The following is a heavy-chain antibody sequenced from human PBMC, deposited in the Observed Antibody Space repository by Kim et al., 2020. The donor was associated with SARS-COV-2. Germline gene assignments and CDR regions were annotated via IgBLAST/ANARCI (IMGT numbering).Heavy chain of an antibody. D-gene: IGHD5-18*01. CDR1: GFTFSSYG. Sequence: GRSLRLSCAVSGFTFSSYGMHWVRQAPGKGLEWVAVISYDGSNKYFADSVKGRFTISRDNSKNTLYLQMNSLRAEDTAVYYRASGSGYSYGSAEFDSWGQGTLVTVSS. CDR3: ASGSGYSYGSAEFDS. V-gene: IGHV3-30*03. CDR2: ISYDGSNK. J-gene: IGHJ4*02.